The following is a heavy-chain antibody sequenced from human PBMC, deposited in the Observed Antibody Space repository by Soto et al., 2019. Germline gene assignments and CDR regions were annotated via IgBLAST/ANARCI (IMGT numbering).Heavy chain of an antibody. CDR3: ARLGVGDYEAY. V-gene: IGHV1-18*01. CDR1: GDTITSYG. Sequence: GASVKVSCKACGDTITSYGISWVRQAPGQGLEWMGWISAYNGNTNYAQKLQGRVTMTTDTSTSTAYMELRSLRSDDTAVYYCARLGVGDYEAYWGQGTLVTVSS. D-gene: IGHD4-17*01. J-gene: IGHJ4*02. CDR2: ISAYNGNT.